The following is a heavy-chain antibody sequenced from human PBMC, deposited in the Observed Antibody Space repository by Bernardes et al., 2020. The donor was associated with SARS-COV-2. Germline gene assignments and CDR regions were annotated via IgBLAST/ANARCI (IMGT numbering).Heavy chain of an antibody. Sequence: SETLSLTCTVSGGSISSYSCCWTWQPPRKGQGWNGYRYNRGSTNYNPSLESRVTISIDTSKNQYSLKLSSVTAADTAVYYCARWYDSSAYGWLDPWGQGTLVTVSS. CDR3: ARWYDSSAYGWLDP. D-gene: IGHD3-22*01. J-gene: IGHJ5*02. CDR2: RYNRGST. V-gene: IGHV4-59*01. CDR1: GGSISSYS.